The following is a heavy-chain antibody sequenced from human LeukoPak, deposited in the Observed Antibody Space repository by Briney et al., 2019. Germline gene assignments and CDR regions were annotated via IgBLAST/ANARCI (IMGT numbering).Heavy chain of an antibody. Sequence: AASVKVSCKASGYTFTNYHMHWVRQAPGQGLEWMGMITPSDGSTNYAQKFQGRVTMTRDMSTSTVYMELSSLRSEDTAVYYYARVGGWYRYFFDYWGQGTLLTVSS. J-gene: IGHJ4*02. V-gene: IGHV1-46*01. CDR1: GYTFTNYH. D-gene: IGHD6-19*01. CDR3: ARVGGWYRYFFDY. CDR2: ITPSDGST.